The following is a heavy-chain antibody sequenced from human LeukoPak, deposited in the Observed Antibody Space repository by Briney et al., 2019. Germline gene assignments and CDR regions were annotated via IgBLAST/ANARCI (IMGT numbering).Heavy chain of an antibody. CDR3: ARDATLFRWELNDAFDI. Sequence: ASVTVTCKCSGYTFTIYGINWVRQPPAQGLEWVGWLYAYHSNGNYKHKLHGRVTMTTDTSTSTAYMELRSLRSDDTAVYYCARDATLFRWELNDAFDIWGEGTMVTVSS. CDR1: GYTFTIYG. V-gene: IGHV1-18*01. CDR2: LYAYHSNG. D-gene: IGHD1-26*01. J-gene: IGHJ3*02.